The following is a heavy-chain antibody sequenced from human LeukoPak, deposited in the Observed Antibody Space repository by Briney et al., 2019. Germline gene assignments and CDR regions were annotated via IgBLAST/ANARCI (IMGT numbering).Heavy chain of an antibody. J-gene: IGHJ4*02. CDR2: ISSSGSTI. CDR1: GFFFSDYY. Sequence: GGSLRLSCAASGFFFSDYYMSWIRQAPGKGLEWISYISSSGSTIYYAYSVRGRFTISRDNAKNSLYLQMNSLRAEDTAVYYCARSYGDYPTYGDYFEYWGQGTLVSVSS. V-gene: IGHV3-11*04. CDR3: ARSYGDYPTYGDYFEY. D-gene: IGHD4-17*01.